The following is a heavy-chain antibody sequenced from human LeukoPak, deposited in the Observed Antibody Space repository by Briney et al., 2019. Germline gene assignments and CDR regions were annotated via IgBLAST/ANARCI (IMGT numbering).Heavy chain of an antibody. V-gene: IGHV5-51*01. D-gene: IGHD3-16*01. CDR2: IYPGDSDT. CDR3: ARELFGSYGQLLSFDR. Sequence: GESLQISSTGSGYNFSNNWIGWVRQMPGKGLEWMGVIYPGDSDTRYSPSFQGQVTMSVDKSIDTAFLQWSSLKASDSAIYYCARELFGSYGQLLSFDRWGPGTQVTVSS. J-gene: IGHJ4*02. CDR1: GYNFSNNW.